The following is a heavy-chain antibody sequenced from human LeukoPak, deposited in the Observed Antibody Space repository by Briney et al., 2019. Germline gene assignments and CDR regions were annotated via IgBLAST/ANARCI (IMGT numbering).Heavy chain of an antibody. Sequence: GGSLRLSCAASGFTFSDYYMSWIRQAPGKGLEWVSYISSSGSTIYYADSVKGRFTISRDNAKNSLYLQMNSLRAEDTAVYYCASSSKPYYDILTGYARPTYYYYGMDVWGQGTTVTVSS. D-gene: IGHD3-9*01. CDR3: ASSSKPYYDILTGYARPTYYYYGMDV. V-gene: IGHV3-11*01. CDR2: ISSSGSTI. CDR1: GFTFSDYY. J-gene: IGHJ6*02.